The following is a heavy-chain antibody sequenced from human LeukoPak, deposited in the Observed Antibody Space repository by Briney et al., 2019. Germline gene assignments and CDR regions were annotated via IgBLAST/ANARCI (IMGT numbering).Heavy chain of an antibody. D-gene: IGHD5-24*01. J-gene: IGHJ4*02. CDR1: GFTFSNYD. Sequence: GGSLRLSCAASGFTFSNYDMHWVRQAPGKGLEWVSAISSSSSYIYYADSIKGLFTISRDNAENSLYLQMNSLRAVDTAVYFCARGEEKATITALDSWGQGTLVTVSS. CDR3: ARGEEKATITALDS. V-gene: IGHV3-21*01. CDR2: ISSSSSYI.